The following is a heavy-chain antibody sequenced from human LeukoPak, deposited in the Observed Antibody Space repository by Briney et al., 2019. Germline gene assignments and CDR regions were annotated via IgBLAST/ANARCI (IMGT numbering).Heavy chain of an antibody. CDR3: ARDLTDHYYGRDYYYYMDV. V-gene: IGHV1-69*13. CDR2: IIPIFGTA. D-gene: IGHD3-10*01. CDR1: GYTFTSYG. Sequence: SVKVSCKASGYTFTSYGISWVRQAPGQGLEWMGGIIPIFGTANYAQKFQGRVTITADESTSTAYMELSSLRSEDTAVYYCARDLTDHYYGRDYYYYMDVWGKGTTVTISS. J-gene: IGHJ6*03.